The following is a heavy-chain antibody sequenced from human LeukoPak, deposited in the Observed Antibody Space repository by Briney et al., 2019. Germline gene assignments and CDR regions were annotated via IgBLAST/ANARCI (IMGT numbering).Heavy chain of an antibody. D-gene: IGHD6-13*01. CDR2: IYYSGST. V-gene: IGHV4-31*03. CDR1: GGSLGSGGYY. CDR3: ARDSRRQQLGVY. Sequence: SQTLSLTCTVSGGSLGSGGYYWGWVRQHPGRGLEWIGYIYYSGSTYYNPSLKSRVTISVDTSKSQFSLKLSSVTAADTAVYYCARDSRRQQLGVYWGQGTLVTVSA. J-gene: IGHJ4*02.